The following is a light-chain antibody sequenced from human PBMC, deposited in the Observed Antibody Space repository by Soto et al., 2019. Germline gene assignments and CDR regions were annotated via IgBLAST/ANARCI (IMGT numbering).Light chain of an antibody. CDR2: DVT. CDR3: NSYTSSSTYV. Sequence: QSVLTQPASMSGSPGQSITISCTGTSSDVGGFNYVSWYQQHPGKAPKRMIYDVTNRPSGVSYRFSGSKSGNTASLTISGLKAEDEADYYCNSYTSSSTYVFGTGTKLTVL. V-gene: IGLV2-14*03. J-gene: IGLJ1*01. CDR1: SSDVGGFNY.